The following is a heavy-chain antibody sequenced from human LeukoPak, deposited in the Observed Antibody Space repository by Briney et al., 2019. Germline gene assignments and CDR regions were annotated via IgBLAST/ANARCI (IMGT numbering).Heavy chain of an antibody. CDR2: TYYRSKWYN. CDR1: GDSVSSNSAA. V-gene: IGHV6-1*01. Sequence: SQTLSLTCAISGDSVSSNSAAWIWIRQSPSRGLEWLGRTYYRSKWYNDYAVSVKSRITINPDTSKNQVSLQLNSVTPEDAAVYYCAREEAGSYAFAYWGQGTLVTVSS. CDR3: AREEAGSYAFAY. D-gene: IGHD5-18*01. J-gene: IGHJ4*02.